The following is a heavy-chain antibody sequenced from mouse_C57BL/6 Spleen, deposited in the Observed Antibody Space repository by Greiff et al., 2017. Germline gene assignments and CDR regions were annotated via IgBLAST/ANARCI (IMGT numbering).Heavy chain of an antibody. D-gene: IGHD2-3*01. CDR1: GYTFTEYP. V-gene: IGHV1-62-2*01. CDR3: ARHEKGGWFLWFAY. CDR2: FYPGSGSI. Sequence: QVQLQQPGAELVKPGASVKLSCKASGYTFTEYPIYWVKQRSGQGLEWIGWFYPGSGSIKYSEKFKDKATLTAVKSSSTFYMELSRLTSEDSAVFFCARHEKGGWFLWFAYWGQGTLVTVSA. J-gene: IGHJ3*01.